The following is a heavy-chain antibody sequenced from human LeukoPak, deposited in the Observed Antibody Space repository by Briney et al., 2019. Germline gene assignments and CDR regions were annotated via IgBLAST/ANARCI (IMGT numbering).Heavy chain of an antibody. J-gene: IGHJ3*02. CDR3: ASWRYCSSTSCQGKNAFDI. CDR2: IILIFGTA. Sequence: ASVKVSCKASGGTFSSYAISWVRQAPGQGLEWMGGIILIFGTANYAQKFQGRVTITADESTSTAYMELSSLRSEDTAVYYCASWRYCSSTSCQGKNAFDIWGQGTMVTVSS. CDR1: GGTFSSYA. V-gene: IGHV1-69*01. D-gene: IGHD2-2*01.